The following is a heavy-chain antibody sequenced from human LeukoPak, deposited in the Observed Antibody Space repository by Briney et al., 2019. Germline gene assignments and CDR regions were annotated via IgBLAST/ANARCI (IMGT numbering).Heavy chain of an antibody. CDR2: ISGSGSTI. V-gene: IGHV3-48*03. D-gene: IGHD2-15*01. CDR1: GFTFSSYE. CDR3: ASSRLYCSGGSCYESH. J-gene: IGHJ4*02. Sequence: PGGSLRLSCAASGFTFSSYEMNWVRQAPGKGLEWVSYISGSGSTIYYADSVKGRFTISRDNAKNSLYLQMNSLRAEDTAVYYCASSRLYCSGGSCYESHWGQGTLVTVSS.